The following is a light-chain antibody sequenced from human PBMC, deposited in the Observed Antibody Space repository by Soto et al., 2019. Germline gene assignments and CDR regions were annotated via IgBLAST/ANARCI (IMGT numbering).Light chain of an antibody. CDR2: DVS. Sequence: QSALTQPASVSGSPGQSITISCTGSRYDVGRYNYVSWYQRHPGKAPKLIIYDVSNPPSGISNRFSGSKSANTASLTISGLQAEDDAYYYCSSSTGDNTLILFGGGTKVTVL. V-gene: IGLV2-14*03. CDR3: SSSTGDNTLIL. CDR1: RYDVGRYNY. J-gene: IGLJ2*01.